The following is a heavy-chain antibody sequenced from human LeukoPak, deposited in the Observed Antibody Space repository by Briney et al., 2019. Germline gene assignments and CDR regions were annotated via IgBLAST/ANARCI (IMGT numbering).Heavy chain of an antibody. J-gene: IGHJ3*02. V-gene: IGHV4-31*03. CDR1: GGSISSGGYY. D-gene: IGHD3-10*01. CDR3: ARSYYYGSGSSIPHAFDI. Sequence: SETLSLTCTVSGGSISSGGYYWSWIRQHPGTGLEWIGYIYYSGSTYYNPSLKSRVTISVDTSKNQFSLKLSSVTAADTAVYYCARSYYYGSGSSIPHAFDIWGQGTMVTVSS. CDR2: IYYSGST.